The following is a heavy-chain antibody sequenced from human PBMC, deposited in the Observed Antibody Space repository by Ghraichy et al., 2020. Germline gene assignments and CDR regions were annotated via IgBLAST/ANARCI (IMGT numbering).Heavy chain of an antibody. J-gene: IGHJ6*02. CDR1: GFRFSSFA. D-gene: IGHD6-6*01. Sequence: GGSLRLSCAASGFRFSSFAMHWVRRAPGKGREWVAVVSYDGSNTYYADSVKGRFTLSRDNSKNTLFLQMSSLRVEDTAVYYCVRDGYTSSSSPYFFNGMDVWGQGTTVTVS. V-gene: IGHV3-30-3*01. CDR3: VRDGYTSSSSPYFFNGMDV. CDR2: VSYDGSNT.